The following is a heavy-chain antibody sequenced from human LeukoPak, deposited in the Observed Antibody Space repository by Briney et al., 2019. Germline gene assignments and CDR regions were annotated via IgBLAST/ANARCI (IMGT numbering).Heavy chain of an antibody. J-gene: IGHJ6*03. CDR2: MNPNSGNT. CDR1: GYTFTSYD. D-gene: IGHD6-6*01. CDR3: ARGSEGAARAGRRNYYYYYMDV. V-gene: IGHV1-8*01. Sequence: ASVKVSCKASGYTFTSYDINWVRQATGQGLEWMGWMNPNSGNTGYAQKFQGRVTMTRNTSISTAYMELSSLRSEDTAVYYCARGSEGAARAGRRNYYYYYMDVWGKGTTVTVSS.